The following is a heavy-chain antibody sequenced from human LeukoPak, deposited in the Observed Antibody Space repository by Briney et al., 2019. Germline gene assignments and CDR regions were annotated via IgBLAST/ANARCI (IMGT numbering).Heavy chain of an antibody. Sequence: PGRSLRLSCAASGVTLSSYGMHWVRQAPGKGLEGVAVIWYDGSNKYYADSVKGRFSISRDNSKNTRYLQMNRLRAEDAAVSYCARAGGAGSYCSFDYWGQGTLVTVSS. CDR1: GVTLSSYG. J-gene: IGHJ4*02. D-gene: IGHD3-10*01. CDR2: IWYDGSNK. CDR3: ARAGGAGSYCSFDY. V-gene: IGHV3-33*01.